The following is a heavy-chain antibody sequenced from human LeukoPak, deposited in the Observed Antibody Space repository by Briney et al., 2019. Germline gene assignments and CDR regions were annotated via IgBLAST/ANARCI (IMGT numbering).Heavy chain of an antibody. J-gene: IGHJ4*02. Sequence: HPGGFLRLSCAASGFTFSSYAMHWVRQAPGKGLEWVAVISYDGSNKYYADSVKGRFTISRDNSKNTLYLQMNSLRAEDTAVYYCASPVGATTVFDYWGQGTLVTVSS. D-gene: IGHD1-26*01. CDR1: GFTFSSYA. CDR2: ISYDGSNK. CDR3: ASPVGATTVFDY. V-gene: IGHV3-30-3*01.